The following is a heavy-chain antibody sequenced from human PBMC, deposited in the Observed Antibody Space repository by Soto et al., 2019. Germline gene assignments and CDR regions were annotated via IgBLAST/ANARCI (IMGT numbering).Heavy chain of an antibody. Sequence: ASVKVSCKASVFTSSGISWARQAPGQRLEWMGWISTHNGNTIYAQKFQGRVIMTMDTSTTTVYMELRSLRPDDTAVYLCAREGILGLFDAYDLWGQGTMVTVSS. V-gene: IGHV1-18*04. J-gene: IGHJ3*01. CDR1: VFTSSG. CDR2: ISTHNGNT. CDR3: AREGILGLFDAYDL. D-gene: IGHD3-3*01.